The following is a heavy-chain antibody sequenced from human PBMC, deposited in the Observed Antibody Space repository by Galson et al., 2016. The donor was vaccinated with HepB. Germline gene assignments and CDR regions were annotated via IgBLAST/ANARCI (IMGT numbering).Heavy chain of an antibody. CDR1: GGSISNFY. V-gene: IGHV4-59*13. CDR2: MHHSGST. D-gene: IGHD3-16*01. Sequence: SETLSLTCTVSGGSISNFYWSWIRQSPGKGLEWIGYMHHSGSTNYNPSLKSRVTMSLDTSNKQFSLRLTSVTAADTAVYFCARDASGALWSFGRRGRDYYGMEVWGQGTTVIVSS. J-gene: IGHJ6*02. CDR3: ARDASGALWSFGRRGRDYYGMEV.